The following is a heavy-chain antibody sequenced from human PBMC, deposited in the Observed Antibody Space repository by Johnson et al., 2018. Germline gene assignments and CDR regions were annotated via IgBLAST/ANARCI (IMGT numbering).Heavy chain of an antibody. Sequence: VQLVETGGGVVQXGRSLRLSCAASGFTFSSYGMHWVRQAPGKGLEWVAVISYDGSNKYYADSVKGRFTISRDNSKNTLYLQMNSLRAEDTAVYYCAKDSIAVAGTDRYYYMDVWGKGTTVTVSS. CDR3: AKDSIAVAGTDRYYYMDV. J-gene: IGHJ6*03. D-gene: IGHD6-19*01. V-gene: IGHV3-30*18. CDR1: GFTFSSYG. CDR2: ISYDGSNK.